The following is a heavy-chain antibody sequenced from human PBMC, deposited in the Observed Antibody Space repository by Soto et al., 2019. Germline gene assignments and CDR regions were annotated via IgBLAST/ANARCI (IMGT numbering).Heavy chain of an antibody. CDR3: AGSGYYHNSGMGV. V-gene: IGHV4-28*01. Sequence: SETLSLTCGVSGYSISRSNWWGWIRQPPGKGLEWIGYICNSVSTNYNASLKSRVTMSVDRSKNQFSLKLSSVTAADTAVYYCAGSGYYHNSGMGVWGQGTTVTVSS. CDR1: GYSISRSNW. CDR2: ICNSVST. D-gene: IGHD3-22*01. J-gene: IGHJ6*02.